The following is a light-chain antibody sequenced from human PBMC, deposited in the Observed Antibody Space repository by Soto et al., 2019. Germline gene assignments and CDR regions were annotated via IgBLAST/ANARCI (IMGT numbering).Light chain of an antibody. CDR3: QHYNSYSEA. CDR1: QTISSW. V-gene: IGKV1-5*03. Sequence: DIQMTQSPSSLSASVGDRVTITCRASQTISSWLAWYQQRPGKAPKLLIFKASTLKSGVPSRLSGSGSGTEFTLTTSSLQPADFVTYYCQHYNSYSEAFGQGTKVDNK. J-gene: IGKJ1*01. CDR2: KAS.